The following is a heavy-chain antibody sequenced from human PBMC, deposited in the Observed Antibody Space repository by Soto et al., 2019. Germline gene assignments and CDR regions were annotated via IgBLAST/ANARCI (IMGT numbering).Heavy chain of an antibody. CDR1: GGSISSSSYY. Sequence: SETLSLTCTVSGGSISSSSYYWGWIRQPPGKGLEWIGSIYYSGSTYYNPSLKSRVTISVDTSKNQFSLKLSSVTAADTAVYYCARSLYDSSGYLLNDAFDIWGQGTMVTVSS. V-gene: IGHV4-39*01. D-gene: IGHD3-22*01. CDR3: ARSLYDSSGYLLNDAFDI. J-gene: IGHJ3*02. CDR2: IYYSGST.